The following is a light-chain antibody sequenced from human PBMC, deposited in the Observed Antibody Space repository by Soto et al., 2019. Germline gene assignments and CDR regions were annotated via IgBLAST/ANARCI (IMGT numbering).Light chain of an antibody. Sequence: NFMLTQPHSVSESPGKTVTISCTGSSGSIASNYVQWYQQRPGSAPTTVIYEDNQRPSGVPDRFSGSIDSSSNSASLTISGLKTEDEADYYCQSYDSSTWVFGGGNKLTVL. J-gene: IGLJ3*02. V-gene: IGLV6-57*02. CDR2: EDN. CDR1: SGSIASNY. CDR3: QSYDSSTWV.